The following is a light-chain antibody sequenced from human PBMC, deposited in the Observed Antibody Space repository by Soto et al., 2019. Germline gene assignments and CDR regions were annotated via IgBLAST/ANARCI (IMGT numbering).Light chain of an antibody. CDR2: RND. V-gene: IGLV1-47*01. CDR1: SSNIGTNY. Sequence: QSVLTQPPSASGTPGQRVTISCSGSSSNIGTNYVYWYKQVPGTAPKLLIYRNDQRPSGVPDRVSGSKSGTSASLAISGLRSEDEADYYCAAWDDSLSGVVFGGGTKLTV. J-gene: IGLJ2*01. CDR3: AAWDDSLSGVV.